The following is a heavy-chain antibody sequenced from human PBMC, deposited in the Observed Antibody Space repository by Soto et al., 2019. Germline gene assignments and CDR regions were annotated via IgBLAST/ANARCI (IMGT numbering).Heavy chain of an antibody. V-gene: IGHV3-30*18. CDR2: ISYDGSNK. D-gene: IGHD3-10*01. CDR1: GFTFSSYG. CDR3: AKPIMGFGYYGMDV. Sequence: GGSLRLSCAASGFTFSSYGMHRVRQAPGKGLEWVAVISYDGSNKYYADSVKGRFTISRDNSKNTLYLQMNSLRAEDTAVYYCAKPIMGFGYYGMDVWGQGTTVTVSS. J-gene: IGHJ6*02.